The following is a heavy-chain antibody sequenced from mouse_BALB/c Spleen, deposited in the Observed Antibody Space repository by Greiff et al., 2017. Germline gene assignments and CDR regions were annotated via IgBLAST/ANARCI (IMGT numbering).Heavy chain of an antibody. CDR2: ISYSGST. CDR3: ARKYGNYDAMDY. CDR1: GYSITSDYA. Sequence: EVHLVESGPGLVKPSQSLSLTCTVTGYSITSDYAWNWIRQFPGNKLEWMGYISYSGSTSYNPSLKSRISITRDTSKNQFFLQLNSVTTEDTATYYCARKYGNYDAMDYWGQGTSVTVSS. V-gene: IGHV3-2*02. D-gene: IGHD2-10*02. J-gene: IGHJ4*01.